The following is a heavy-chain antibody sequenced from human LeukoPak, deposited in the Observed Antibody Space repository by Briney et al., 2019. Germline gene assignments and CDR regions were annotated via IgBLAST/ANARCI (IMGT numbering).Heavy chain of an antibody. V-gene: IGHV4-39*07. Sequence: PSETLSLTCTVSGGSISSSSYYWGWIRQPPGKGLEWIGSIYYSGSTNYNPSLKSRVSISADTSKNQFSLRLTSVTAADTAVYYCARFSGGTSRVDYWGQGTLVTVSS. J-gene: IGHJ4*02. CDR2: IYYSGST. CDR3: ARFSGGTSRVDY. CDR1: GGSISSSSYY.